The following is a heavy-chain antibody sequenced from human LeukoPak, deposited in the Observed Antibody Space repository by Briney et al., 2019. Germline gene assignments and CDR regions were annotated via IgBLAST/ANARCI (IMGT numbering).Heavy chain of an antibody. Sequence: GASVKVSCKASGYTFTGYYMHWVRQAPGQGLEWMGWINPNSGGTNYAQKFQGRVTMTRDTSISTAYMELSRLRSDDTAVYYCARQYHHPDKRIAYGMDVWGQGTTVTVSS. CDR1: GYTFTGYY. CDR3: ARQYHHPDKRIAYGMDV. CDR2: INPNSGGT. J-gene: IGHJ6*02. V-gene: IGHV1-2*02. D-gene: IGHD2-2*01.